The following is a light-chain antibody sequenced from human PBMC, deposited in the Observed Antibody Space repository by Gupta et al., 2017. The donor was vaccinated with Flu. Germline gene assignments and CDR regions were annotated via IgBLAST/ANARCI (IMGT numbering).Light chain of an antibody. V-gene: IGLV3-27*01. CDR2: KDS. J-gene: IGLJ3*02. CDR1: VLAKKY. CDR3: YSAADNNLV. Sequence: SYELTQPSSVSVSPGQTARITCSGDVLAKKYARWFQQKPGQAPVLVIYKDSERPSGIPERFSGSSSGTTVTLTISGAQVEDESYYYCYSAADNNLVFGGGTKLTVL.